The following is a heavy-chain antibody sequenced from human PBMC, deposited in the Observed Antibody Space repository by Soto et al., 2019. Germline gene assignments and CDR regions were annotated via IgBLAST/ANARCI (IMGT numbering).Heavy chain of an antibody. D-gene: IGHD3-3*01. CDR2: ISSSSSYI. V-gene: IGHV3-21*01. CDR3: ARDTSALRFLEWLPNDY. Sequence: GGSLRLSCAASGFTFSSYSMNWVRQAPGKGLEWVSSISSSSSYIYYADSVKGRFTISRDNAKNSLYLQMNSLRAEDTAVYYCARDTSALRFLEWLPNDYWGQGTLVTVSS. CDR1: GFTFSSYS. J-gene: IGHJ4*02.